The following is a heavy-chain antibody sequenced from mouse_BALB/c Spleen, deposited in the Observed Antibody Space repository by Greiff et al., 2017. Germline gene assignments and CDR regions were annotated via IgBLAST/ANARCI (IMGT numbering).Heavy chain of an antibody. CDR2: ISDGGSYT. CDR1: GFTFSDYY. V-gene: IGHV5-4*02. CDR3: ARDRGYDYSNYAMDY. D-gene: IGHD2-4*01. Sequence: EVMLVESGGGLVKPGGSLKLSCAASGFTFSDYYMYWVRQTPEKRLEWVATISDGGSYTYYPDSVKGRFTISRDNAKNNLYLQMSSLKSEDTAMYYCARDRGYDYSNYAMDYWGQGTSVTVSS. J-gene: IGHJ4*01.